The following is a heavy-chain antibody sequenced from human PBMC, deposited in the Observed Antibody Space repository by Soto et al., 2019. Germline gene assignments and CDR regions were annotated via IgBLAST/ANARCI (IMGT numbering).Heavy chain of an antibody. CDR3: VNSGPRGWYEKH. CDR2: SSSNGGST. CDR1: GFTFSSYA. J-gene: IGHJ4*02. Sequence: PGGSLRLSCSASGFTFSSYAMHWVRQAPGKGLEYVSASSSNGGSTYYADSVKGRFTISRDNSKNTLYLQMSSLRAEDTAVYSCVNSGPRGWYEKHWGQGPLVTVSS. V-gene: IGHV3-64D*06. D-gene: IGHD6-19*01.